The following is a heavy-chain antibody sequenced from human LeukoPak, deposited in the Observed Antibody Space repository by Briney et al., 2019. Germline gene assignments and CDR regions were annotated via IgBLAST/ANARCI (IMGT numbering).Heavy chain of an antibody. CDR1: GFTFSSYS. D-gene: IGHD1-26*01. J-gene: IGHJ4*02. CDR3: AKGGKWDVTPFDY. Sequence: GGPLRPSCAASGFTFSSYSMNWVRQAPGKGLEWVSTISGGGGSTYYADSVKGRFTISRDNSKNTLYLQVNSLRAEDTAVYYCAKGGKWDVTPFDYWGQGTLVTVSS. V-gene: IGHV3-23*01. CDR2: ISGGGGST.